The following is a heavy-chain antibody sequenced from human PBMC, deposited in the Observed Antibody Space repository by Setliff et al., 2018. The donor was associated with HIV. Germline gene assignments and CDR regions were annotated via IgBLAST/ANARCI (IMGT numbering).Heavy chain of an antibody. CDR3: ATSPAAMSYFDY. CDR1: GFTFSDYY. J-gene: IGHJ4*02. CDR2: IGVGVNTI. D-gene: IGHD2-2*01. Sequence: GSLRLSCAASGFTFSDYYMNWIRQAPGRGLEWISYIGVGVNTIYYTDSVKGRFTISRDNAKNSLYLQMNSLRAEDTAVYYCATSPAAMSYFDYWGQGALVTVSS. V-gene: IGHV3-11*04.